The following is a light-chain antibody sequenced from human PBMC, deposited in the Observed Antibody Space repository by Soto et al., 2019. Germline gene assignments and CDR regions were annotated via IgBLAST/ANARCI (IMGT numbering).Light chain of an antibody. V-gene: IGKV3-11*01. CDR3: QQRSNWPPIT. Sequence: EIVLTQSPATLSLSPGERATLSCRASQSVSSYLAWYQQKPGQAPMLLIYDASNRATGIPARFSCSGSGTDFTLTISSLEPEDFAVYYCQQRSNWPPITFGQGTRLEIK. J-gene: IGKJ5*01. CDR1: QSVSSY. CDR2: DAS.